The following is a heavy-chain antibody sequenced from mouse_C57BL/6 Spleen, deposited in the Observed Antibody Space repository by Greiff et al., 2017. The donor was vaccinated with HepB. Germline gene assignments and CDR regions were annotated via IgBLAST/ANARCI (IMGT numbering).Heavy chain of an antibody. Sequence: QVQLQQSGAELVRPGSSVKLSCKASGYTFTSYWMDWVKQRPGQGLEWIGNIYPSDSETHYNQKFKDKATLTVDKSSSTAYMQLSSLTSEDSAVYYCARGNWDGGYWGQGTTLTVSS. CDR3: ARGNWDGGY. J-gene: IGHJ2*01. CDR1: GYTFTSYW. D-gene: IGHD4-1*01. CDR2: IYPSDSET. V-gene: IGHV1-61*01.